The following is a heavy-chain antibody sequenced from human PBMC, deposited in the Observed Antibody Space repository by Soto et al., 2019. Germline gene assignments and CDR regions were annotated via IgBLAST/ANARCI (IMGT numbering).Heavy chain of an antibody. V-gene: IGHV1-69*01. CDR2: IIPIFGTA. J-gene: IGHJ6*02. CDR3: ARDRHAWLDRSDYYYYGMDV. Sequence: QVQLVQSGAEVKKPGSSVKVSCKASGGTFSSYAISWVRQAPGQGLEWMGGIIPIFGTANYAQKFQGRVTITADESTSTAYMELSSLRSEDTAVYYCARDRHAWLDRSDYYYYGMDVWGQGTTVTVSS. CDR1: GGTFSSYA. D-gene: IGHD5-12*01.